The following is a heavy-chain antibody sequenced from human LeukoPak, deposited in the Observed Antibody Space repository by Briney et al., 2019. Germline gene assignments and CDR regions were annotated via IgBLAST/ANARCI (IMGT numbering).Heavy chain of an antibody. D-gene: IGHD1-26*01. CDR1: GFTFSSYA. CDR3: ARVVGATATVDY. Sequence: PGGSLRLSCAASGFTFSSYAMHWVRQAPGKGLEYVSAISDDGGSTYYANSVKGRFTISRDNSKNTLYLQMNSLRAEDTAVYYCARVVGATATVDYWGQGTLVTVSS. V-gene: IGHV3-64*01. J-gene: IGHJ4*02. CDR2: ISDDGGST.